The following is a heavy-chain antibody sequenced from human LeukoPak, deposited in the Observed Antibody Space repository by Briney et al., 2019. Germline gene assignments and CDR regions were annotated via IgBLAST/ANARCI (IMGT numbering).Heavy chain of an antibody. D-gene: IGHD5-24*01. CDR1: GFTISRHY. CDR2: SYSGGST. Sequence: GGSLRLSCAASGFTISRHYMSWVRQAPGKGLEWVALSYSGGSTYYADSVEGRFTISRDNSKSMLFLQMNSLRADDTAVYYCARGPDVDGYIHAPFAYWGQESLVTVPS. CDR3: ARGPDVDGYIHAPFAY. V-gene: IGHV3-53*01. J-gene: IGHJ4*02.